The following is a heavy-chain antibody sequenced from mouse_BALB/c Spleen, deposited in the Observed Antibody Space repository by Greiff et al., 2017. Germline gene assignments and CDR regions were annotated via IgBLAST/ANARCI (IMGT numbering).Heavy chain of an antibody. CDR3: TRYYYGSSWYFDV. CDR1: GYTFTDYE. Sequence: VQLQQSGAELVRPGASVTLSCKASGYTFTDYEMHWVKQTPVHGLEWIGAIDPETGGTAYNQKFKGKATLTADKSSSTAYMELRSLTSEDSAVYYCTRYYYGSSWYFDVWGAGTTVTVSS. D-gene: IGHD1-1*01. V-gene: IGHV1-15*01. J-gene: IGHJ1*01. CDR2: IDPETGGT.